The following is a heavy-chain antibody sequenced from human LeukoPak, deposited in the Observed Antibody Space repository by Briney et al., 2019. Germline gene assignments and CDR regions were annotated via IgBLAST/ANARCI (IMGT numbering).Heavy chain of an antibody. CDR3: TWSGLKIES. CDR2: IKTESDGATT. V-gene: IGHV3-15*01. Sequence: SGGSLRLSCAASGFTFSSYWMSWVRQAPGKGLEWVGQIKTESDGATTDYAAPVKGRFTISRDDSKNTLFLQMNSLKTEDTALYYCTWSGLKIESWGQGTLVTVSS. J-gene: IGHJ4*02. CDR1: GFTFSSYW. D-gene: IGHD3-3*01.